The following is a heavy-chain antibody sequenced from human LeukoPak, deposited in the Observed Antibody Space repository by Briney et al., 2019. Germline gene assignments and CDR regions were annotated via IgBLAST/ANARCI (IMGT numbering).Heavy chain of an antibody. CDR1: GGSFSGYY. J-gene: IGHJ6*03. CDR2: INHSGST. Sequence: SETLSLTCAIYGGSFSGYYWSWIRQPPGKGLEWIGEINHSGSTNYNPSLKSRVTISVDTSKNQFSLKLSSVTAADTAVYYCARHGHDYVWGSYGKRPRYMDVWGKGTTVTISS. CDR3: ARHGHDYVWGSYGKRPRYMDV. V-gene: IGHV4-34*01. D-gene: IGHD3-16*01.